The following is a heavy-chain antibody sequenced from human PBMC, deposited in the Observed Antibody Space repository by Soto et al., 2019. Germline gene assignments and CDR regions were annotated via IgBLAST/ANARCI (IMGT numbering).Heavy chain of an antibody. J-gene: IGHJ4*02. V-gene: IGHV4-59*13. CDR1: GDSISTYY. D-gene: IGHD3-9*01. CDR2: ISYSGTT. CDR3: ARGGDYDILTNYYAQFDY. Sequence: SETLSLTCTVSGDSISTYYWSWIRQPPGKGLEWIAYISYSGTTNYNPSLKSRVTISMDTSKNQFSLRLSSVTAADTAVYYCARGGDYDILTNYYAQFDYWGQGTLVTVSS.